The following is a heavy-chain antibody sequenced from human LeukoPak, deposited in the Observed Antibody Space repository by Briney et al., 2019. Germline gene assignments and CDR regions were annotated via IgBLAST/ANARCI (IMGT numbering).Heavy chain of an antibody. Sequence: PSETLSLTCTVSGGSISSSSYYWVWIRQPPGKGLEGIGSIYCSGNTYYNPSCKSRITISVDTSKTQFSLKVISVTAADTAVYYCARFLAGTRHFHFYYYMDVWGKGTTVTISS. CDR2: IYCSGNT. CDR3: ARFLAGTRHFHFYYYMDV. J-gene: IGHJ6*03. V-gene: IGHV4-39*01. D-gene: IGHD3-9*01. CDR1: GGSISSSSYY.